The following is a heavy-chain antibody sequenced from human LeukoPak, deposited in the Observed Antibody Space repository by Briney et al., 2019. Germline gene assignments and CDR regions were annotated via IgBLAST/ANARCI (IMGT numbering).Heavy chain of an antibody. CDR3: ARDLSPVVRASPMGY. Sequence: GGSLRLSCAASGFTFTSYGMHWVRQAPGKGLEWVALITYDGYYKYYSDSVKGRFTISSDTSKNTMYLQMNSLRAEDTAVYCCARDLSPVVRASPMGYWGQGTLVTVFS. CDR1: GFTFTSYG. J-gene: IGHJ4*02. CDR2: ITYDGYYK. V-gene: IGHV3-30*03. D-gene: IGHD3-10*01.